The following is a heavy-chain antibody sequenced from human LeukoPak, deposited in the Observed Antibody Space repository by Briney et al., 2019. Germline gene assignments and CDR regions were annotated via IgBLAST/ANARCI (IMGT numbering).Heavy chain of an antibody. D-gene: IGHD3-22*01. CDR3: ARQTLTYYYDSSGYPLGWFDP. V-gene: IGHV4-39*01. CDR2: IYYSGST. CDR1: GGSISGYY. J-gene: IGHJ5*02. Sequence: SETLSLTCTVSGGSISGYYWGWIRQPPGKGLEWIGSIYYSGSTYYNPSLKSRDTISVDTSKNQFSLKLSSVTAADTAVYYCARQTLTYYYDSSGYPLGWFDPWGQGTLVTVSS.